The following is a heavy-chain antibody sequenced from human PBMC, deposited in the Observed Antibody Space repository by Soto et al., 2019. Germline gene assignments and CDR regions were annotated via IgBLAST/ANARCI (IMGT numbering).Heavy chain of an antibody. D-gene: IGHD3-22*01. CDR3: ARWVCNSSGYYYPSYYGMDV. J-gene: IGHJ6*02. V-gene: IGHV3-21*01. Sequence: GGSLRLSCAASGFTFSSYSMNWVRQAPGKGLEWVSSISSSSSYIYYADSVKGRFTISRDNAKNSLYLQMNSLRAEDTAVYYCARWVCNSSGYYYPSYYGMDVWGQGTTVTVSS. CDR2: ISSSSSYI. CDR1: GFTFSSYS.